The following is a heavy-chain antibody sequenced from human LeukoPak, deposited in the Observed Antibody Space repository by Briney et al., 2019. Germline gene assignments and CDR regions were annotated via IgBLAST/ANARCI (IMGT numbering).Heavy chain of an antibody. CDR3: VRDIVFGTTFAGRRYFDY. CDR1: GFTFSSYA. CDR2: ISYDGSNK. J-gene: IGHJ4*02. D-gene: IGHD1-7*01. V-gene: IGHV3-30-3*01. Sequence: GGSLRLSCAASGFTFSSYAMHWVRQAPGKGLQWVAVISYDGSNKYYADSVKGRFTISRDNSKNTLYLQMNSLGAEDTAVHYCVRDIVFGTTFAGRRYFDYWGLGTLVTVSS.